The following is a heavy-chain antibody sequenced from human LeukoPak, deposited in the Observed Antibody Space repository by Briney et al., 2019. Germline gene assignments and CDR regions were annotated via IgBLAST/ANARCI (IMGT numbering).Heavy chain of an antibody. J-gene: IGHJ6*03. CDR2: IYGSGDKT. CDR1: DFIFRNFA. V-gene: IGHV3-23*01. D-gene: IGHD6-19*01. Sequence: PGGSLRLSCAASDFIFRNFAMHWVRQAPGKGLEWVSDIYGSGDKTHYTDSVKGRFTISRDNSKNTLYLQMNSLRAEDTAVYYCAKDRHSSGWSSGYYYYYYMDVWGKGTTVTVSS. CDR3: AKDRHSSGWSSGYYYYYYMDV.